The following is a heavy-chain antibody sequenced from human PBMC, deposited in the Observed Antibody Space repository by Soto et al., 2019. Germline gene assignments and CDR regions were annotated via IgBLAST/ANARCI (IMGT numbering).Heavy chain of an antibody. V-gene: IGHV4-59*01. CDR3: ASSLRNDFFDF. CDR1: GGSISRYF. Sequence: QVQLQESGPGLVKPSETLSLTCTVSGGSISRYFWAWIRQPPGKGLECIGYIFYTGSTNYNPSLKSRASISLDTSKSQFSLKLSSVTAADTALYYCASSLRNDFFDFWGQGTLVSVSS. CDR2: IFYTGST. J-gene: IGHJ4*02. D-gene: IGHD3-3*01.